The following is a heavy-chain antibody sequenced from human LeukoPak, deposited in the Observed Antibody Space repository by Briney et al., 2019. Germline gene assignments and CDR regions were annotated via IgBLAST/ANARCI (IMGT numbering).Heavy chain of an antibody. CDR2: ISWDGGST. CDR3: AKGSGIAGSPGKFDP. CDR1: GFTFDDYT. V-gene: IGHV3-43*01. J-gene: IGHJ5*02. D-gene: IGHD6-13*01. Sequence: GGSLRLSCAASGFTFDDYTTHWVRQAPGKGLEWVSLISWDGGSTYYADSVKGRFTISRDNSKNSLYLQMNSLRTEDTALYYCAKGSGIAGSPGKFDPWGQGTLVTVSS.